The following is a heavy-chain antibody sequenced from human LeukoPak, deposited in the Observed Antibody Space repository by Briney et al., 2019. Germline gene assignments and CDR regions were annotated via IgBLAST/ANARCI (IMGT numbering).Heavy chain of an antibody. J-gene: IGHJ4*02. CDR3: AKGANIAVALYFDY. Sequence: SGGSLRLSCEASKFTFSSYDMHWVRQAPGKGLEWVAVISYDGSKKNYADSVKGRFSISRDNSKNTLFLQMNSLRDEDTAVYYCAKGANIAVALYFDYWGQGTLVTVSS. D-gene: IGHD6-19*01. CDR2: ISYDGSKK. V-gene: IGHV3-30*18. CDR1: KFTFSSYD.